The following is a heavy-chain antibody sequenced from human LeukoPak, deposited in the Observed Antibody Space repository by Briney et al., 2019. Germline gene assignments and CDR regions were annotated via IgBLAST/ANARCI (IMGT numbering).Heavy chain of an antibody. CDR1: GFTFSSYA. Sequence: GGSLRLSCAASGFTFSSYAMHWVRQAPGKGLEWVAVISYDGSNKYYADSVKGRFTISRDNSKNTLYLQMNSLRAEDTAVYCCAKAPPSYASNNWFDPWGQGTLVTVS. CDR3: AKAPPSYASNNWFDP. D-gene: IGHD2-2*01. J-gene: IGHJ5*02. V-gene: IGHV3-30-3*01. CDR2: ISYDGSNK.